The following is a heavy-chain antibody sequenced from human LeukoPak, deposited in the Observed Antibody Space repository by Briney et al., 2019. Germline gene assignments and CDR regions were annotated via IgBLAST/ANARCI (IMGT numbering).Heavy chain of an antibody. Sequence: KPGGSLRLSCAASAFTFSSYSMNWVRQAPGKGLEWISSISSSSSYIYYADSVKGRFTISRDNAKNSLYLQMNSLRAEDTAVYYCAGEVNTPYCSGGSCYSGGAFDIWGQGTMVTVSS. D-gene: IGHD2-15*01. V-gene: IGHV3-21*01. CDR3: AGEVNTPYCSGGSCYSGGAFDI. CDR1: AFTFSSYS. J-gene: IGHJ3*02. CDR2: ISSSSSYI.